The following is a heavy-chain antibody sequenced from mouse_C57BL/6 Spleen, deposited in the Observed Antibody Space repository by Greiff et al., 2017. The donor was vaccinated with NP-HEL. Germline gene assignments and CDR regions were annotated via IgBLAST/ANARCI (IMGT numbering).Heavy chain of an antibody. CDR3: TRGGSSYDWFAY. V-gene: IGHV5-9-1*02. D-gene: IGHD1-1*01. J-gene: IGHJ3*01. CDR1: GFTFSSYA. CDR2: ISSGGDYI. Sequence: EVKVEESGEGLVKPGGSLKLSCAASGFTFSSYAMSWVRQTPEKRLEWVAYISSGGDYIYYADTVKGRFTISRDNARNTLYLQMSSLKSEDTAMYYCTRGGSSYDWFAYWGQGTLVTVSA.